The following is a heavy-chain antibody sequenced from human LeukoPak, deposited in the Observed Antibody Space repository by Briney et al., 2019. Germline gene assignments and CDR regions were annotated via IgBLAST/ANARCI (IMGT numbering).Heavy chain of an antibody. CDR1: GFTFSNYA. CDR3: AKDPNGDYVGAFDS. CDR2: ITGSGAGT. J-gene: IGHJ3*02. Sequence: GGSLRLSCAASGFTFSNYALIWVRQAPERGLQWVSAITGSGAGTYYEDSVKGRFTISRDNSKNTLYLQMDSLRAEDTAIYYCAKDPNGDYVGAFDSWGQGTMVTVSS. V-gene: IGHV3-23*01. D-gene: IGHD4-17*01.